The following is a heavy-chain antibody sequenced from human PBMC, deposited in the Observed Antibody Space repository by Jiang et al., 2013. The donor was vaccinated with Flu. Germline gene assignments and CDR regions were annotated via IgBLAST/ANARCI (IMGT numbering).Heavy chain of an antibody. J-gene: IGHJ6*02. CDR2: ISYDGSNK. Sequence: GVVQPGRSLRLSCAASGFTFSGYGMHWVRQAPGKGLEWVALISYDGSNKYYADSVKGRFTISRDNSKNTLYLQINSLRAEDTAVYHCAKDRQWLVLYYYGMDVWGQGTTVTVSS. V-gene: IGHV3-30*18. CDR1: GFTFSGYG. CDR3: AKDRQWLVLYYYGMDV. D-gene: IGHD6-19*01.